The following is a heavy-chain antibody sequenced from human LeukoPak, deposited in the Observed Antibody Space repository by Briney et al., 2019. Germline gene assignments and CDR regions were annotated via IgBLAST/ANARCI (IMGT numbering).Heavy chain of an antibody. J-gene: IGHJ4*02. V-gene: IGHV3-23*01. CDR1: GFNFGSYS. Sequence: GGSLGLSCAASGFNFGSYSMTWVRQAPGKGLEWVSVISADSATTFYADSVKGRFTISRDNAKNTVFLQMSSLRAEDTALYYCARKSASGNYPLDYWGQGTLVTVSS. CDR3: ARKSASGNYPLDY. CDR2: ISADSATT. D-gene: IGHD3-10*01.